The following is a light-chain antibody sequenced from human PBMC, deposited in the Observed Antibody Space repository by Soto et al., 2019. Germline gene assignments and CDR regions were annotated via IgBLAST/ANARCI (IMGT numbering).Light chain of an antibody. V-gene: IGKV3-20*01. CDR1: QNVSSSY. Sequence: EIVFTQSPGTLPLSPLEILTLSCMSSQNVSSSYLAWYQQIPGQAPRLLIYGASSRATGIPDRFSGRGSGTDFALTISRLEPEDFAVYYCQQFGNSRWTFGQGTKVDIK. CDR2: GAS. CDR3: QQFGNSRWT. J-gene: IGKJ1*01.